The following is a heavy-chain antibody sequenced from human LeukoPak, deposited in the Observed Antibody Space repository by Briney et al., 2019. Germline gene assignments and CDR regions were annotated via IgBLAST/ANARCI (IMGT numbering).Heavy chain of an antibody. Sequence: SETLSLTCAVYGGSSSGYYWSWIRQPPGKGLEWIGEINHSGSTNYNPSLKSRVTISVDTSKNQFSLKLSSVTAADTAVYYCVRGWAAAAGRGWFDPWGQGTLVTVSS. D-gene: IGHD6-13*01. V-gene: IGHV4-34*01. J-gene: IGHJ5*02. CDR3: VRGWAAAAGRGWFDP. CDR1: GGSSSGYY. CDR2: INHSGST.